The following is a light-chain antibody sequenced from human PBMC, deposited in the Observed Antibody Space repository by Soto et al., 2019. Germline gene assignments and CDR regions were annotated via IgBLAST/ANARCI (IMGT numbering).Light chain of an antibody. CDR1: SSDVGSYNL. CDR3: CSYAGITTYYV. V-gene: IGLV2-23*01. Sequence: QSVLTQPASVSGSPGQSITISCTGTSSDVGSYNLVSWYQQHPGEAPKLMIYGGTKRPSGVSNRFSGSKSGNTASLTISGLQAEDEANYYCCSYAGITTYYVFGTGTKVTAL. CDR2: GGT. J-gene: IGLJ1*01.